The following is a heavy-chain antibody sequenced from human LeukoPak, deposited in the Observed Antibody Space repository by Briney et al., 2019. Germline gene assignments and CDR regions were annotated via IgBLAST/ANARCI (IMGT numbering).Heavy chain of an antibody. Sequence: GGSLRLSCAASGFIFSQYSMYWVRQAPGKGLEWVSHIRSSSETFYADSVKGRFTISRDNARNSLYLQMNNLRGEDTAIYYCARDAGNSGYGCDLWGQGTLVTVSS. J-gene: IGHJ5*02. D-gene: IGHD5-12*01. CDR1: GFIFSQYS. V-gene: IGHV3-48*01. CDR2: IRSSSET. CDR3: ARDAGNSGYGCDL.